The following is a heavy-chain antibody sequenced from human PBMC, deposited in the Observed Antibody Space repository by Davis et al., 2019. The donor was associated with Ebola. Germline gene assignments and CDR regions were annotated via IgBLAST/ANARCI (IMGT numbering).Heavy chain of an antibody. D-gene: IGHD3-10*01. V-gene: IGHV3-7*03. Sequence: GESLKISCAASGFTFSSYWMSWVRQAPGKGLEWVANIKQDGSEKYYVDSVKGRFTISRDNAKNSLYLQMNSLRAEDTGVYYCARVHLWFGELLSNWFDPWGQGTLVTVSS. CDR1: GFTFSSYW. J-gene: IGHJ5*02. CDR2: IKQDGSEK. CDR3: ARVHLWFGELLSNWFDP.